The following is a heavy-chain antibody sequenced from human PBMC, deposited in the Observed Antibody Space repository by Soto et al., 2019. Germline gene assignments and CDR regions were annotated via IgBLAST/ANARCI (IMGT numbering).Heavy chain of an antibody. D-gene: IGHD3-22*01. CDR3: ARPGGYYDSSGYGPPGY. CDR1: GYSFANYW. J-gene: IGHJ4*02. Sequence: GESLKICCKGSGYSFANYWIGWVRQMPGKGLEGMGIIYPGDSDTRYSPSFQGQVTISADKSISTAYLQWSSLKASDTAMYYCARPGGYYDSSGYGPPGYWGQGTLVTVSS. CDR2: IYPGDSDT. V-gene: IGHV5-51*01.